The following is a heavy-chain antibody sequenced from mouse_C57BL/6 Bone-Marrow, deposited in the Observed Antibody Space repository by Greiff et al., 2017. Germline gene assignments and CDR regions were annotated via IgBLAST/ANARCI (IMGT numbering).Heavy chain of an antibody. CDR3: ARGRITTVVAYYAMDY. Sequence: QVQLQQPGAELVKPGASVKLSCKASGYTFTSYWMQWVKQRPGQGLEWIGEIDPSDSYTNYNQKFKGKATLTVDTSSSTAYMQLSSLTSEDSAVYYCARGRITTVVAYYAMDYWGQGTSVTVSS. D-gene: IGHD1-1*01. CDR1: GYTFTSYW. J-gene: IGHJ4*01. CDR2: IDPSDSYT. V-gene: IGHV1-50*01.